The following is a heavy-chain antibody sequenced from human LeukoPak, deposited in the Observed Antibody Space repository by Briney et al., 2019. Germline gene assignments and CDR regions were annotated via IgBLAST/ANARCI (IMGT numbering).Heavy chain of an antibody. V-gene: IGHV4-30-4*01. CDR3: ARAPTAQNYYDRRGFDY. CDR1: GGSVSSGSYY. D-gene: IGHD3-22*01. Sequence: PSETLSLTCTVSGGSVSSGSYYWSWIRQPPGKGLEWIGYIYYSGSTYYNPSLKSRITISVDTSKNQFSLKLSSVTAADTAVYYCARAPTAQNYYDRRGFDYWGQGTLVTVSS. CDR2: IYYSGST. J-gene: IGHJ4*02.